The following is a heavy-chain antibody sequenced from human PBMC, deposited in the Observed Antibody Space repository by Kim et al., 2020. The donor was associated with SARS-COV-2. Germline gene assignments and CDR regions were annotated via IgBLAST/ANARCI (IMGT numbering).Heavy chain of an antibody. V-gene: IGHV3-30*18. CDR1: GFTFSSYG. CDR2: ISYDGSNK. CDR3: AKEANDAFDI. Sequence: GGSLRLSCAASGFTFSSYGMHWVRQAPGKGLEWVAVISYDGSNKYYADSVKGRFTISRDNSKNTLYLQMNSLRAEDTAVYYCAKEANDAFDIWGQGTMVTVSS. J-gene: IGHJ3*02.